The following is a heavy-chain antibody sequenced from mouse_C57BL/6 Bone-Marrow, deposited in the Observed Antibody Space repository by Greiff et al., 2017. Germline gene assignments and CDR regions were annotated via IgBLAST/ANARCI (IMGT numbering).Heavy chain of an antibody. CDR3: ATDYSNYRDYAMDN. CDR1: GYTFTGYW. D-gene: IGHD2-5*01. Sequence: VMLVESGAELMKPGASVKLSCKATGYTFTGYWIEWVKQRPGHGLEWIGEILPGSGSTNYNEKFKGKATFTADTSSNQAYMQLSSLTTEDSAINYCATDYSNYRDYAMDNWGQGTSVTVSS. CDR2: ILPGSGST. V-gene: IGHV1-9*01. J-gene: IGHJ4*01.